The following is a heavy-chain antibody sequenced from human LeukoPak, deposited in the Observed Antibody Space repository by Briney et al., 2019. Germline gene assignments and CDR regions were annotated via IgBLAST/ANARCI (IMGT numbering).Heavy chain of an antibody. V-gene: IGHV3-7*01. J-gene: IGHJ4*02. CDR3: TRDLSQDIRG. CDR1: GFSLVDYC. D-gene: IGHD2-15*01. CDR2: IKFDGSEI. Sequence: GGSLRLSCAAYGFSLVDYCMTWVRQAPGRGLECVGNIKFDGSEIYYRDSVRGRFTISRDNAKNSLYLQMNSLRVEDTGVYYCTRDLSQDIRGWGQGTLVTVS.